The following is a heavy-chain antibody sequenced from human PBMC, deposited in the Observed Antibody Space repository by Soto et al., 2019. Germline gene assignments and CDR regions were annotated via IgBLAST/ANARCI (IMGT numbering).Heavy chain of an antibody. J-gene: IGHJ4*02. CDR1: NYTFINFG. CDR3: VRDRFAYFDPPASDY. CDR2: ITTFNGKT. Sequence: QVQLVLSGAEVKRPGASVKVSCKAPNYTFINFGISWVRQAPGQGLEWMGWITTFNGKTNYAQKFQGRITITADTSTSTAYMELRSLISDDTAVYYCVRDRFAYFDPPASDYWGQGTLVTVSS. D-gene: IGHD3-9*01. V-gene: IGHV1-18*01.